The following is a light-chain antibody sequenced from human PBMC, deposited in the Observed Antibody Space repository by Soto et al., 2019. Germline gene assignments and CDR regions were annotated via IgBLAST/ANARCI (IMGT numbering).Light chain of an antibody. Sequence: EVVLTQSPGTLSLSPGERGTLSCRASQSVSSSYLAWYQQKPGQSPRLLIYGSSSRATGIPDRFSGSGSGTDFTLTISRLEAEDFAVYYCQQYGSSSWTFGQGTKVAIK. V-gene: IGKV3-20*01. CDR1: QSVSSSY. CDR2: GSS. J-gene: IGKJ1*01. CDR3: QQYGSSSWT.